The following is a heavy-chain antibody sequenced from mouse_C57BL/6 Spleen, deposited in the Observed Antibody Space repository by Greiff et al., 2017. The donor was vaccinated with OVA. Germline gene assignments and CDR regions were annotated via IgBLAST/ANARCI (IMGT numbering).Heavy chain of an antibody. CDR3: ARSLDSSGFAY. D-gene: IGHD3-2*02. CDR1: GYAFTNYL. J-gene: IGHJ3*01. V-gene: IGHV1-54*01. Sequence: VKLMESGAELVRPGTSVKVSCKASGYAFTNYLIEWVKQRPGQGLEWIGVINPGSGGTNYNEKFKGKATLTADKSSSTAYMQLSSLTSEDSAVYFCARSLDSSGFAYWGQGTLVTVSA. CDR2: INPGSGGT.